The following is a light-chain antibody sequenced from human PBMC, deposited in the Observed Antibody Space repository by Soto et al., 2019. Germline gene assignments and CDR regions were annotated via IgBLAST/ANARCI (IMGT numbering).Light chain of an antibody. CDR2: GAS. V-gene: IGKV3-15*01. CDR3: QQYSIWRT. Sequence: ELVMTQSPGTLSLSPGERATLSCRASQSVSSSYLAWYQQKPGQAPRLLIYGASTRATGIPARLSGSGSGTEFTLTISSLQSEDSAVYYCQQYSIWRTFGQGTKVDIK. J-gene: IGKJ1*01. CDR1: QSVSSSY.